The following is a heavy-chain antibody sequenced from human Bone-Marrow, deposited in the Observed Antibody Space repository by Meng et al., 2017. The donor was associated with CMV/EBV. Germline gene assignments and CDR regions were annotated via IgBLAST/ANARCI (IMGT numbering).Heavy chain of an antibody. V-gene: IGHV3-21*01. J-gene: IGHJ6*02. D-gene: IGHD4-17*01. CDR2: ISSSSSYI. CDR3: ARGSPDYEYYYYGMAV. Sequence: GESLKISCAASGFTFSSYSMNWVRQAPGKGLEWVSSISSSSSYIYYADSVKGRFTISRDNAKNSLYLQMNSLRAEDTAVYYCARGSPDYEYYYYGMAVWGQGTTVTGAS. CDR1: GFTFSSYS.